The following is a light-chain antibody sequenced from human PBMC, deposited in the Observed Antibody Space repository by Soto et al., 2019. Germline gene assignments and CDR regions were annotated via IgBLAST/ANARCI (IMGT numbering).Light chain of an antibody. CDR1: QSVSSY. CDR3: QQYNNWPLT. Sequence: EKVMTQSPATLSVSPGEKATLSCRASQSVSSYLAWYQQKPGQAPRLLIYGASTRATGIPVRFSGSGSGTDFTLTISSLQSEDLAVYYCQQYNNWPLTFGGGTKVEIK. V-gene: IGKV3-15*01. J-gene: IGKJ4*01. CDR2: GAS.